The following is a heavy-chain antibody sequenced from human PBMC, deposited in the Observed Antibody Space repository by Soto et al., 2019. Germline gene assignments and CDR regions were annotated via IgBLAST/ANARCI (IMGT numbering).Heavy chain of an antibody. CDR2: INSDGSST. V-gene: IGHV3-74*01. D-gene: IGHD1-26*01. CDR1: GFTFSSYW. Sequence: GGSLRLSCAASGFTFSSYWMHCVRQAPEKGLMWVSHINSDGSSTTYADSVKGRFTISRDNAKNTLFLQMNSLRADDTAVYYCVRDDVGVGIDSWGRGTLVTVSS. CDR3: VRDDVGVGIDS. J-gene: IGHJ4*02.